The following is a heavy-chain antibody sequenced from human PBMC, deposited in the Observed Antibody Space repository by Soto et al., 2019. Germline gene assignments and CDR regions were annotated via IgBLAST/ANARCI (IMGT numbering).Heavy chain of an antibody. Sequence: ASVKVSCKASGYTFTSYAMHWVRQAPGQRLEWMGWINAGNGNTKYSQKFQGRVTITRDTSASTAYMELSSLRFEDTAVYYCARISGIVGASYFDYWGQGTLVTVSS. CDR2: INAGNGNT. V-gene: IGHV1-3*01. CDR3: ARISGIVGASYFDY. D-gene: IGHD1-26*01. J-gene: IGHJ4*02. CDR1: GYTFTSYA.